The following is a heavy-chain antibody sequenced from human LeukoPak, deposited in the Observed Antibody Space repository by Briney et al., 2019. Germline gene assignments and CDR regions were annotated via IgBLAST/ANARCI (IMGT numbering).Heavy chain of an antibody. D-gene: IGHD1-26*01. CDR2: IKQDGSEN. CDR3: ARAGSYYRSDAFDI. J-gene: IGHJ3*02. Sequence: GGSLRLSCAASGFTFSSYWLSWVRQAPGKGLEWVANIKQDGSENYYVDSVKGRFTISRDNAKNSLYLQMNSLRAEDTAVYYCARAGSYYRSDAFDIWGQGTMVTVSS. CDR1: GFTFSSYW. V-gene: IGHV3-7*01.